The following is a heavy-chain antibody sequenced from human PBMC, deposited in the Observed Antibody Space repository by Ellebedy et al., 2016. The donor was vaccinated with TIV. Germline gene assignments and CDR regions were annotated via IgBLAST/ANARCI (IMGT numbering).Heavy chain of an antibody. J-gene: IGHJ4*02. CDR1: GGSFSNYF. CDR2: VYHSGST. D-gene: IGHD1-1*01. V-gene: IGHV4-59*01. CDR3: ARARHGNLFDY. Sequence: MPSETLSLTCTISGGSFSNYFWSWISHPPGTTLEWIGYVYHSGSTNYNPSLKSRVTISVDTSKNQFALNVTSVSAADTAVYYCARARHGNLFDYWGQGALVTVSS.